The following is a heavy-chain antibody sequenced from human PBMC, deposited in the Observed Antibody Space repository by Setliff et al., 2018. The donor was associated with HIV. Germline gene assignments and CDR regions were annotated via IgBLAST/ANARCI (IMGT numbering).Heavy chain of an antibody. D-gene: IGHD3-3*02. CDR1: GASINNSTYY. J-gene: IGHJ4*02. Sequence: SETLSLTCAVSGASINNSTYYWGWIRQPSGKGLEWIGDIHYSGNTHYNPSLKSRVTISVDTSRNQFSLKLNSVSPTDTAVYYCTRLALGNWGQGTLVTVSS. CDR2: IHYSGNT. V-gene: IGHV4-39*01. CDR3: TRLALGN.